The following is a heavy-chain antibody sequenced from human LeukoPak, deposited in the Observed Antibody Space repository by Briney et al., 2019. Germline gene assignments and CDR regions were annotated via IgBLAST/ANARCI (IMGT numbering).Heavy chain of an antibody. J-gene: IGHJ4*02. CDR3: AKMFDSSGYYPFDY. Sequence: GGSLRLSCAASGFTFDDYAMHWVRQAPGKGLEWVSGISWNSGSIGYAVSVKGRFTISRDNAKNSLYLQMNSLRAEDTALYYCAKMFDSSGYYPFDYWGQGTLVTVSS. D-gene: IGHD3-22*01. CDR1: GFTFDDYA. CDR2: ISWNSGSI. V-gene: IGHV3-9*01.